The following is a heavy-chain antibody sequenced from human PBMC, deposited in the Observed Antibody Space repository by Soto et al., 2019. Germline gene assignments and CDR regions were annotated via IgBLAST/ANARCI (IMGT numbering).Heavy chain of an antibody. CDR1: GFAFSTYA. V-gene: IGHV3-23*01. CDR3: ASINMIREIPASFDY. CDR2: ISASGGST. D-gene: IGHD3-10*01. Sequence: GGSLRLSCAASGFAFSTYAMSWVRQAPGKGLEWVSAISASGGSTYLADSVKGRVTISRDNSENTLYLQMNSLRAEDTAVYYCASINMIREIPASFDYWGQGTLVTVSS. J-gene: IGHJ4*02.